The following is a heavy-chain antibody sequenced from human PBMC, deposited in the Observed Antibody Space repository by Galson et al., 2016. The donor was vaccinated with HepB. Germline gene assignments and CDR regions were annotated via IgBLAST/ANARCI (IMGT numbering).Heavy chain of an antibody. J-gene: IGHJ4*02. CDR3: ARASSNGWHGRETFDY. CDR1: GFTFSKYA. Sequence: SLRLSCAASGFTFSKYAMTWVRQAPGQGLVWVSTLTGSGGNTDYADNVKGRFTISRDNFRNTLYLQMNSLRAEDTAVYYCARASSNGWHGRETFDYWGQGTLVTVSS. V-gene: IGHV3-23*01. CDR2: LTGSGGNT. D-gene: IGHD6-19*01.